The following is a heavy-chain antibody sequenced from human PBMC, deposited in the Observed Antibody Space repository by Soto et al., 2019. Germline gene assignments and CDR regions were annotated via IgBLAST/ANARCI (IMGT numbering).Heavy chain of an antibody. J-gene: IGHJ4*02. CDR1: GFTFSSYA. CDR3: AKDRGGIVGATGFDY. Sequence: GGSLTLSCAASGFTFSSYAMSWVRQAPGKGLEWVSAISGSGGSTYYADSVKGRFTISRDNSKNTLYLQMNSLRAEDTAIYYCAKDRGGIVGATGFDYWGQGTLVTVSS. V-gene: IGHV3-23*01. CDR2: ISGSGGST. D-gene: IGHD1-26*01.